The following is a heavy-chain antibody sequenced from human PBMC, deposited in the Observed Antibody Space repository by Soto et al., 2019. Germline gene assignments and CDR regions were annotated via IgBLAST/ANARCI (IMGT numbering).Heavy chain of an antibody. CDR2: VSGYNDKT. J-gene: IGHJ4*02. CDR3: ARDFYPVAYLFDY. CDR1: GYTFTNHG. V-gene: IGHV1-18*04. D-gene: IGHD1-26*01. Sequence: QVPLVQSGAEVRKPGASVKVSCKASGYTFTNHGISWVRQAPGQGLEWMGWVSGYNDKTKSAQNFQGRITMSTDTSTSTAYMELRGLRSDDTAIYYCARDFYPVAYLFDYWGQGTLVTVSS.